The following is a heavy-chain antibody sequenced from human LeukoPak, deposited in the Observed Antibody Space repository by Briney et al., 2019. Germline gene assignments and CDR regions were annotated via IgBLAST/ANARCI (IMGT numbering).Heavy chain of an antibody. CDR3: AKILLWFGELYDY. V-gene: IGHV3-23*01. D-gene: IGHD3-10*01. Sequence: GGSMRLSCAPSGFTFSSYAMSWVRPAPGKGLEWVSAISGSGGSTYYADSVKGRFTISRDNSKNKLYLQMNSLRAEAMAVYYCAKILLWFGELYDYWGQGTLVTVSS. J-gene: IGHJ4*02. CDR2: ISGSGGST. CDR1: GFTFSSYA.